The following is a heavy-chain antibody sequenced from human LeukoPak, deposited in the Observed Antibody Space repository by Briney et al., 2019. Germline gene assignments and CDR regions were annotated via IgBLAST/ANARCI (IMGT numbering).Heavy chain of an antibody. D-gene: IGHD6-13*01. CDR1: GFTFSSYG. CDR3: ARDSVRYSSSQDY. J-gene: IGHJ4*02. V-gene: IGHV3-23*01. Sequence: GGSLRLSCAASGFTFSSYGMSWVRQAPGKGLECVSVISGSGTSTYYADSVKGRFTISRDNSKNTLYLQMNSLRAEDTAVYYCARDSVRYSSSQDYWGQGTLVTVSS. CDR2: ISGSGTST.